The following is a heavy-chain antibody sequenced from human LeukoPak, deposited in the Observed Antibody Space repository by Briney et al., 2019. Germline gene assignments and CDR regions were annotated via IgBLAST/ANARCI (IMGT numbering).Heavy chain of an antibody. Sequence: PGGSLRLSCAASGFTFDDYAMHWVRQAPGKGLEWVSGISWNSGSIGYADSVKGRFTISRDNAKNSLYLQMNSLRAEDMALYYCAKDRDGYFKGGDAFDIWGQGTMVTVSS. CDR1: GFTFDDYA. CDR2: ISWNSGSI. J-gene: IGHJ3*02. CDR3: AKDRDGYFKGGDAFDI. D-gene: IGHD5-24*01. V-gene: IGHV3-9*03.